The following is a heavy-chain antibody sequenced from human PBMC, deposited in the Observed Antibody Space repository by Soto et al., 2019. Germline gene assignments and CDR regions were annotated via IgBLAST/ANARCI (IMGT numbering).Heavy chain of an antibody. J-gene: IGHJ6*02. V-gene: IGHV3-33*01. CDR3: ARDNWNFAMDV. D-gene: IGHD1-7*01. Sequence: GGSLRLSCAASGFTFSSYGMHWVRQAPGKGLEWVAVIWYDGSNKYYADSVKGRFTISRDNSKNTLYLQMNSLRAEDTAVYYCARDNWNFAMDVWGQGTTVTVSS. CDR2: IWYDGSNK. CDR1: GFTFSSYG.